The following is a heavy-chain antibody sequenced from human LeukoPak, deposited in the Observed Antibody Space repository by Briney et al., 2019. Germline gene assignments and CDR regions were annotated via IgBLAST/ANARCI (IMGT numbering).Heavy chain of an antibody. CDR3: AREIHTSDAFDI. D-gene: IGHD5-18*01. Sequence: ASVKVSCKASGGTFSSYAISWVRQAPGQGLEWMGRIIPIFGTANYAQKFQGRVTITTDESTSTAYMELSSLRSEDTAVYYCAREIHTSDAFDIWGQGTMVTVSS. CDR1: GGTFSSYA. J-gene: IGHJ3*02. V-gene: IGHV1-69*05. CDR2: IIPIFGTA.